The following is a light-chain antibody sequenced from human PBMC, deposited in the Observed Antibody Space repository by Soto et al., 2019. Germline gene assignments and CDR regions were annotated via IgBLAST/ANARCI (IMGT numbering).Light chain of an antibody. CDR1: QSVSSSY. Sequence: VLTQSPGTLSLSPGDSATLSCRGSQSVSSSYLAWYQQKPGQAPRLLIYGAYSRATGIPDRFSGSGSGTDFTLTISRLEPEDFAVYYCQQYGSSPSITCGQGTRLEIK. CDR3: QQYGSSPSIT. V-gene: IGKV3-20*01. CDR2: GAY. J-gene: IGKJ5*01.